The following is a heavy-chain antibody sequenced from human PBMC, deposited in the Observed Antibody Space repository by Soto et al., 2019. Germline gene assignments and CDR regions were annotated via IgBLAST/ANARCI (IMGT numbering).Heavy chain of an antibody. Sequence: EVQLVESGGGLVQPGGSLRLSCAASGFTFSSYSMNWVRQAPGKGLEWVSYISSSSSTIYYADSVKGRFTISRDNAKNSLYLQMNSLRAEGTAVYYCARGRYCSGGSCYYLDYWGQGTLVTVSS. CDR1: GFTFSSYS. D-gene: IGHD2-15*01. CDR3: ARGRYCSGGSCYYLDY. V-gene: IGHV3-48*01. J-gene: IGHJ4*02. CDR2: ISSSSSTI.